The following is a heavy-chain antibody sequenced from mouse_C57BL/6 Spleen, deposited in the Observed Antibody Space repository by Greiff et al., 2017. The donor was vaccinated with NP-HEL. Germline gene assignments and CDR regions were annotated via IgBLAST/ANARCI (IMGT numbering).Heavy chain of an antibody. CDR2: IHPHSGST. D-gene: IGHD1-1*01. CDR1: GYTFTSYW. J-gene: IGHJ2*01. V-gene: IGHV1-64*01. CDR3: ARKGFSTTVVAPFDY. Sequence: VQLQQPGAELVKPGASVKLSCKASGYTFTSYWMHWVKQRPGQGLEWIGMIHPHSGSTNYNEKFKSKATLTVDKSSSTAYMQLSSLTSEDSAVYYCARKGFSTTVVAPFDYWGQGTTLTGSS.